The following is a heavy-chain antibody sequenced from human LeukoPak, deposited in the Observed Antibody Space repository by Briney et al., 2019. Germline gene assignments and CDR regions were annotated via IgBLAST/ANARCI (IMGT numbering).Heavy chain of an antibody. J-gene: IGHJ3*02. CDR2: IYSSGST. CDR3: ARDPRIFGGVIDQKDGFDI. CDR1: GGSISSYY. D-gene: IGHD3-3*01. Sequence: SETLSLTCTVSGGSISSYYWSWIRQPAGKGLEWIGRIYSSGSTSYNPSLKSRVTMSVDTSKNQFSLKVISVTAADTAVYYCARDPRIFGGVIDQKDGFDIWGQGTMVTVSS. V-gene: IGHV4-4*07.